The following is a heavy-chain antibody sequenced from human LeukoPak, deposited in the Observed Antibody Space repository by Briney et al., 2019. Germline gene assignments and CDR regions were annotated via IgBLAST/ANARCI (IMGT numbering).Heavy chain of an antibody. J-gene: IGHJ1*01. Sequence: GASVKVSCKASGGTFSSYAISWVRQAPGQGLEWMGRIIRIFGTANYAQKFQGRVTITTDESTSTAYMELSSLRSEDTAVYYCARVAGSSGEEYFQHWGQGTLVTVSS. CDR2: IIRIFGTA. CDR1: GGTFSSYA. CDR3: ARVAGSSGEEYFQH. D-gene: IGHD6-19*01. V-gene: IGHV1-69*05.